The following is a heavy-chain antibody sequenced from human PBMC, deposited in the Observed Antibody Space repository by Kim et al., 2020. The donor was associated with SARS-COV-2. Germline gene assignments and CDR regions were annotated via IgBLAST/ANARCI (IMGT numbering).Heavy chain of an antibody. CDR1: GFTFDDYA. J-gene: IGHJ4*02. D-gene: IGHD6-19*01. CDR2: ISWNSGSI. V-gene: IGHV3-9*01. CDR3: AKEIIAVAGPSDY. Sequence: GGSLRLSCAASGFTFDDYAMHWVRQAPGKGLEWVSGISWNSGSIGYADSVKGRFTISRDNAKNSLYLQMNSLRAEDTAVYYCAKEIIAVAGPSDYWGQGTLVTVSS.